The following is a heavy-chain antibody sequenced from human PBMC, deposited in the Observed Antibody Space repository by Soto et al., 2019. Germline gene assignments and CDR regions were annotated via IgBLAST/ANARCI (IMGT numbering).Heavy chain of an antibody. Sequence: GESLKISCTASGFSFNTYWIAWLRQMPDKDLEWMVSIFPGDSDTKYSTSFEGQVTRSAGRATSTGYVHWDSLRASESARYYCARRGRPYGGTGYYYEMDVLGRGTTV. CDR3: ARRGRPYGGTGYYYEMDV. D-gene: IGHD3-9*01. CDR1: GFSFNTYW. V-gene: IGHV5-51*01. CDR2: IFPGDSDT. J-gene: IGHJ6*02.